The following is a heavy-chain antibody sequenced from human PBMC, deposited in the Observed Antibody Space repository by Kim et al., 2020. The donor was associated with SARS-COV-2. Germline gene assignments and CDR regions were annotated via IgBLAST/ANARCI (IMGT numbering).Heavy chain of an antibody. Sequence: GGSLRLSCAASGFIFSSYGMHWVRQAPGKGLEWVAVISYDGSNKYYKDSVKGRFIISRDNSKNTLYLQMNSLGAEDTAVYYCACYSGLGTKMDYWGQGTLVIVSS. CDR1: GFIFSSYG. V-gene: IGHV3-33*05. D-gene: IGHD3-10*01. CDR3: ACYSGLGTKMDY. CDR2: ISYDGSNK. J-gene: IGHJ4*02.